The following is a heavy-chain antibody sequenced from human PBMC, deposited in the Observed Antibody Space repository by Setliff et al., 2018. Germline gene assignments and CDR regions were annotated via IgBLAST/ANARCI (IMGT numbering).Heavy chain of an antibody. D-gene: IGHD1-26*01. Sequence: SETLSLTCGVSGGSFSGYYWSWIRQSPGGGLEWIGEINYSRVVNYKTSLKSRVSISLDTSKNQFSLRLTSLTAADTAVYYCARGSGSFPFDYWGLGTLVTVSS. CDR1: GGSFSGYY. CDR3: ARGSGSFPFDY. V-gene: IGHV4-34*01. CDR2: INYSRVV. J-gene: IGHJ4*02.